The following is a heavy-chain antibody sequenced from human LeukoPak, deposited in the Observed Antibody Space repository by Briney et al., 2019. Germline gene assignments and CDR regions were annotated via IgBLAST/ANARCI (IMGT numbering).Heavy chain of an antibody. CDR1: DGSISNYY. V-gene: IGHV4-59*01. Sequence: SETLSLTRTVSDGSISNYYWSWIRLPPGKGLEWIGYIYYTGATNYSPSLKSRVTISLDTSKNQFSLRLSSVTAADAAVYYCARAGYSYGTGYYFDYWGQGALVTVSS. CDR2: IYYTGAT. CDR3: ARAGYSYGTGYYFDY. J-gene: IGHJ4*02. D-gene: IGHD5-18*01.